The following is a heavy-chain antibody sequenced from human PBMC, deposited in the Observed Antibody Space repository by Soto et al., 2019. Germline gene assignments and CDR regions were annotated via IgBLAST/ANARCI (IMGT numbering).Heavy chain of an antibody. CDR3: AKARGLPYYDILTGYPQYYGMDV. Sequence: GGSLRLSCAASGFTFSSYAMSWVRQAPGKGLEWVSAISGSGGSTYYADSVKGRFTISRDNSKNTLYLQMNSLRAEDTAVYYCAKARGLPYYDILTGYPQYYGMDVWGQGTTVTVSS. CDR1: GFTFSSYA. D-gene: IGHD3-9*01. CDR2: ISGSGGST. V-gene: IGHV3-23*01. J-gene: IGHJ6*02.